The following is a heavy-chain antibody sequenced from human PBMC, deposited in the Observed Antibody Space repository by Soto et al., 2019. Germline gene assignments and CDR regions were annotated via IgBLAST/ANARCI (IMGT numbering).Heavy chain of an antibody. Sequence: PSETLSLTCAVSGGSISSGGYSWSWIRQPPGKGLEWIGYIYHSGSTYYNPPLKSRVTISVDRSKNQFSLKLSSVTAADTAVYYCASQTEYSGSYYQDYWGQGTLVTVSS. D-gene: IGHD1-26*01. J-gene: IGHJ4*02. CDR2: IYHSGST. V-gene: IGHV4-30-2*01. CDR3: ASQTEYSGSYYQDY. CDR1: GGSISSGGYS.